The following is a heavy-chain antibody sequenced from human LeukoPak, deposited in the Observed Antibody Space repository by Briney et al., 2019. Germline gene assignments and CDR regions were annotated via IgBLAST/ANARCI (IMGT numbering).Heavy chain of an antibody. CDR1: GFTFSSYA. CDR2: ISYDGGNK. V-gene: IGHV3-30*04. D-gene: IGHD1-1*01. Sequence: GGSLRLSCAASGFTFSSYAMHWVRQAPGKGLEWVAVISYDGGNKYYADSVKGRFTISRDNSKNTLYLQMNSLRAEDTAVYYCARDRGGNDGGIDYWGQGTLVTVSS. CDR3: ARDRGGNDGGIDY. J-gene: IGHJ4*02.